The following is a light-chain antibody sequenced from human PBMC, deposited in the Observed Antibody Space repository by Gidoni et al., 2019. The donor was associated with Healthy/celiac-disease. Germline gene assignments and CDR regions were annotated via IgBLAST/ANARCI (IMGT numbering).Light chain of an antibody. CDR1: KSGDKY. J-gene: IGLJ3*02. V-gene: IGLV3-1*01. CDR2: HDS. Sequence: SYELTQPPSVSVSPGQTASITCSGDKSGDKYACWYQQKPGQSPVLVIYHDSKLPSGIPERFSGSNSGNTATLTISGTQAMDEADYYWQAWDSSRVFGGGTKLTVL. CDR3: QAWDSSRV.